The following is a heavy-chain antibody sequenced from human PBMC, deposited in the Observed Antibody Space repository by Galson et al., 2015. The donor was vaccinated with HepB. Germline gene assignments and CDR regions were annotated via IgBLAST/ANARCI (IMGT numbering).Heavy chain of an antibody. CDR3: TREDYDFWSGYRFDY. CDR2: IRSKAYGGTT. V-gene: IGHV3-49*03. J-gene: IGHJ4*02. Sequence: SLRLSCAASGFTFGDYAMSWFRQAPGKGLEWVGFIRSKAYGGTTEYAASVKGRFTISRDDSKSIAYLQMNSLKTEDTAVYYCTREDYDFWSGYRFDYWGQGTLVTVSS. D-gene: IGHD3-3*01. CDR1: GFTFGDYA.